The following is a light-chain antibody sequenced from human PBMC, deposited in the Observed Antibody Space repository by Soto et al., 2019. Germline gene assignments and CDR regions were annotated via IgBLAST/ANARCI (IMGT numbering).Light chain of an antibody. Sequence: EIVLTQSPGTLSLSPGERATLSCRASQTVSSSYLAWYQQKPGQAPRLLIYAASNRATGIPDRFSGSVSATDFTLTISRLEPEDFAVYYCQQYGSTSWTFGQGTKVEIK. V-gene: IGKV3-20*01. CDR3: QQYGSTSWT. J-gene: IGKJ1*01. CDR1: QTVSSSY. CDR2: AAS.